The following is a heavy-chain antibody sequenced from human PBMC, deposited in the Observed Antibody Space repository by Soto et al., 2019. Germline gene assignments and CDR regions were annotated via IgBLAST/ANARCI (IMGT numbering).Heavy chain of an antibody. CDR1: GGSISSSSYY. Sequence: QLQLQESGPGLVKPSETLSLTCTVSGGSISSSSYYWGWIRQPPGKGLELIGSIYYSGSTYYNPSLKSRVTISVDTSKNQFSLKLSSVTAADTAVYYCARHTPDGSGSFYYYYYMDVWGKGTTVTVSS. V-gene: IGHV4-39*01. J-gene: IGHJ6*03. CDR3: ARHTPDGSGSFYYYYYMDV. CDR2: IYYSGST. D-gene: IGHD3-10*01.